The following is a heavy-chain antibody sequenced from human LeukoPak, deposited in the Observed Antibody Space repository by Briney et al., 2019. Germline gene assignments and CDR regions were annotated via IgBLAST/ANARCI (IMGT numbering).Heavy chain of an antibody. Sequence: ASVKVSCKASGYTFTGYYMHWVRQAPGQGLEWMGWINPNSGGTNYAQKFQGRVTMTRDTSISTAYMELSRLRSDDTAVYYCASNSGYEAYYYYYMDVWGKGTTVTVSS. D-gene: IGHD5-12*01. CDR2: INPNSGGT. CDR1: GYTFTGYY. V-gene: IGHV1-2*02. J-gene: IGHJ6*03. CDR3: ASNSGYEAYYYYYMDV.